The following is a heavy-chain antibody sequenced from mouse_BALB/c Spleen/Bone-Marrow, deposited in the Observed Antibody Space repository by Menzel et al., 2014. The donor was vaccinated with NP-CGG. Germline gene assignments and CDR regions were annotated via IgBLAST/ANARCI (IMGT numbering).Heavy chain of an antibody. V-gene: IGHV5-4*02. Sequence: EVQLVESGGGLVKPGGSLKLSCAASGFTFSDYYMYWVRRTPEKRLEWVATISDGGSYTYYPDSVKGRFTISRDNAKNNLYLQMSSLKSEDTAMYYCARGSSYFDYWSQGTTLTVSS. CDR3: ARGSSYFDY. D-gene: IGHD1-1*01. CDR1: GFTFSDYY. J-gene: IGHJ2*01. CDR2: ISDGGSYT.